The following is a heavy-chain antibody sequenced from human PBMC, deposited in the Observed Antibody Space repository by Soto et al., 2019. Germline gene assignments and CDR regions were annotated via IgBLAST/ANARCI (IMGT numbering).Heavy chain of an antibody. V-gene: IGHV1-69*04. D-gene: IGHD4-17*01. CDR3: AREPGYGDYQAFDI. CDR2: IIPILGIA. J-gene: IGHJ3*02. CDR1: GGTFSSYA. Sequence: SVKVSCKASGGTFSSYAISWVRQAPGQGLEWMGRIIPILGIANYAQKFQGRVTITADKSTSTAYMELSSLRSEDTAVYYCAREPGYGDYQAFDIWGQGTMVTVSS.